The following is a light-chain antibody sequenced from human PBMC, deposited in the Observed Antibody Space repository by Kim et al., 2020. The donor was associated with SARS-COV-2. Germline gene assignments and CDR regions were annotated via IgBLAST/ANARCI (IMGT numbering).Light chain of an antibody. CDR2: QDS. V-gene: IGLV3-1*01. CDR3: QAWDSSTAV. J-gene: IGLJ3*02. Sequence: VTQGQTASITCSGDKLGDKYACWYQQKPGQSPVLVIYQDSKRPSGIPERFSGSNSGNTATLTISGTQAMDEADYYCQAWDSSTAVFGGGTKLTVL. CDR1: KLGDKY.